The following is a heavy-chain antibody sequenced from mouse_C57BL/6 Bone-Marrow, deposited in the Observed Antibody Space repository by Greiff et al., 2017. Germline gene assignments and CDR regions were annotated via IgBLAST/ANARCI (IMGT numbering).Heavy chain of an antibody. J-gene: IGHJ2*01. CDR2: IYPGDGDT. D-gene: IGHD1-1*01. CDR1: GYAFSSSW. Sequence: QVQLQQSGPELVKPGASVKISCKASGYAFSSSWMNWVKQRPGKGLEWIGRIYPGDGDTNYNGKFKGKATLTADKSSSTAYMQLSSLTSEDSAVYFCERFDGSRYYFDYWGQGTTLTVSS. CDR3: ERFDGSRYYFDY. V-gene: IGHV1-82*01.